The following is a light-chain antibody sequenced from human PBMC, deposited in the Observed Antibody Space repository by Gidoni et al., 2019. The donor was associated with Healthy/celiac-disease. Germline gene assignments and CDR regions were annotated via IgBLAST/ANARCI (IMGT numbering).Light chain of an antibody. J-gene: IGKJ2*01. Sequence: EIVVTQSPATLSVSPGERAPLSCRASQSVSSHLAWYQHKPGQAPRLLISGASTRAAGIPARFSGSGSGTEFTLTISSLQSEDFAIYYCQQYNNWPPYTFGQGTKLEIK. V-gene: IGKV3D-15*01. CDR3: QQYNNWPPYT. CDR1: QSVSSH. CDR2: GAS.